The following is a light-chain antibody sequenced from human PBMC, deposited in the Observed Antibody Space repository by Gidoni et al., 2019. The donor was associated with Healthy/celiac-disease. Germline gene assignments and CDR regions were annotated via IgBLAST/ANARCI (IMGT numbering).Light chain of an antibody. Sequence: EIVMTQSPATLSVSPGERAILSCRASQSVSSNLAWYQQKPGQAPRLLIYGASTRATGIPARFSGSGSGTEFTLTISSLQSEDFVVYYCQQYNNWPPRYTFGQGTKLEIK. CDR1: QSVSSN. J-gene: IGKJ2*01. CDR3: QQYNNWPPRYT. V-gene: IGKV3-15*01. CDR2: GAS.